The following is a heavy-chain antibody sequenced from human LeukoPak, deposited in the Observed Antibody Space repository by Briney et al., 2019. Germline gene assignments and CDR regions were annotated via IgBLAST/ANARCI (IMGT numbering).Heavy chain of an antibody. J-gene: IGHJ1*01. V-gene: IGHV3-21*01. Sequence: PGRSLRLSCAASGFTFSSCGMNWVRQAPGKGLEWVSSISPDSTFIPQADSVKGRFTISRDNAKNSLYLQMESLRVEDTAVYYCANFQTVGVKPSEHWGQGTLVTVSS. CDR1: GFTFSSCG. CDR3: ANFQTVGVKPSEH. D-gene: IGHD1-26*01. CDR2: ISPDSTFI.